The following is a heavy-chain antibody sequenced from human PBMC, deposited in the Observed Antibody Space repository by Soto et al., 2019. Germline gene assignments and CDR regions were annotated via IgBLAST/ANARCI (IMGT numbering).Heavy chain of an antibody. J-gene: IGHJ4*02. D-gene: IGHD3-22*01. V-gene: IGHV1-18*01. Sequence: QVQLVQSGAEVKKPGASVKVSCKASGYIFSTYGFSWVRQAPGQGLEWMAWTSAYNGNTNFAQKFQGRVSMTTDTSTSTAYMELRSLRSDDTAIYYCARDRRNHYDSSGYYDHWGQGTLVTVSS. CDR3: ARDRRNHYDSSGYYDH. CDR2: TSAYNGNT. CDR1: GYIFSTYG.